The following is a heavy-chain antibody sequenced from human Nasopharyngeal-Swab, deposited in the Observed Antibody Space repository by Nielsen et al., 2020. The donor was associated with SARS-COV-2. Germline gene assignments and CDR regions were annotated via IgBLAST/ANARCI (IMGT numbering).Heavy chain of an antibody. CDR2: ISGSGGNI. J-gene: IGHJ4*02. D-gene: IGHD6-13*01. Sequence: GGSLRLSCAASGFTFSNYVMSWVRQAPGKGLEWVSSISGSGGNIYYTDSVKGRFTISRDSSRRTLYLQMNSLRIEDTAVYYCAKWASSNGSDYWGQGTLVTVSS. CDR1: GFTFSNYV. CDR3: AKWASSNGSDY. V-gene: IGHV3-23*01.